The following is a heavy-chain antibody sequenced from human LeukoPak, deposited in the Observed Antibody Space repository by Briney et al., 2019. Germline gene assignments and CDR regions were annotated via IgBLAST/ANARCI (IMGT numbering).Heavy chain of an antibody. CDR3: AGYYYDSSGYKGLNY. J-gene: IGHJ4*02. CDR2: INAGNGNT. D-gene: IGHD3-22*01. Sequence: ASLKVSCKASGYTFTSYAMHWVRQAPGQRHEGMGGINAGNGNTKYSQKFQCRVTITRDTSASTAYMELSSLRSEATAVYYCAGYYYDSSGYKGLNYWGQGTLVTVSS. CDR1: GYTFTSYA. V-gene: IGHV1-3*01.